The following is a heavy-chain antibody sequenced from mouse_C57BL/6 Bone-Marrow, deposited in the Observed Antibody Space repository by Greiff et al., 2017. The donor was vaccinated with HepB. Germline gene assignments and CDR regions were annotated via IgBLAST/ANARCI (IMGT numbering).Heavy chain of an antibody. CDR2: IYPGNSDT. CDR3: TRGGVRRGYYAMDG. J-gene: IGHJ4*01. V-gene: IGHV1-5*01. CDR1: GYTFTSYW. Sequence: EVQLQESGAVLARPGASVKMSCKTSGYTFTSYWMHWVKQRPGQGLEWIGAIYPGNSDTSYNQKFKGKAKLTAVTSASTAYMELSSLTNEDSAVYYCTRGGVRRGYYAMDGWGQGTSVTVPS.